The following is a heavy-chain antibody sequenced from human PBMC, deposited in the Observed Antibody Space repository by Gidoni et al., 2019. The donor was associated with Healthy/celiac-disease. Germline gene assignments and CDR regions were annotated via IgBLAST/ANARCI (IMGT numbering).Heavy chain of an antibody. D-gene: IGHD2-2*01. CDR2: ISGRGGST. V-gene: IGHV3-23*01. J-gene: IGHJ4*02. CDR1: GFTFRIYA. Sequence: EVQLLESVGGLVQPGGSLRLSSAASGFTFRIYAMSWGGQAPGKGLEWVSAISGRGGSTYYADSVKGRFTIARDNSKNTLYLQMNSLRAEDTAVYYCAKESPPIVVVPAAFDYWGQGTLVTVSS. CDR3: AKESPPIVVVPAAFDY.